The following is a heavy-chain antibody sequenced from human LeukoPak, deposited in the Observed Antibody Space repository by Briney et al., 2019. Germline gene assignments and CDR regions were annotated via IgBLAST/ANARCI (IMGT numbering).Heavy chain of an antibody. V-gene: IGHV3-53*01. CDR1: GFAVSSYY. J-gene: IGHJ3*02. D-gene: IGHD1-26*01. CDR2: IYISGHT. Sequence: PGGSRRLSCAASGFAVSSYYMSWGRQSPGKGLGWVSNIYISGHTYYADSVNGRFPNSRDNSKNTMDLHVKSLRVEDPAVDYRAGAVGRLCGQNGDGDAFDIWGQGTMVTVSS. CDR3: AGAVGRLCGQNGDGDAFDI.